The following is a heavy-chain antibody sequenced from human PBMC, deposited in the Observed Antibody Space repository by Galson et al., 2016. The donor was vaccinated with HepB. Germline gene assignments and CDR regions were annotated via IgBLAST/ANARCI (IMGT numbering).Heavy chain of an antibody. D-gene: IGHD3-22*01. CDR1: GFTFNTYG. V-gene: IGHV3-30*18. CDR3: AKDNGLFRFDI. CDR2: ISYDGSNK. Sequence: SLRLSCAPSGFTFNTYGMDWVRQAPGKGLVWVALISYDGSNKYYADSVRGRFTISRDNSKNTLSLQMNSLRAEDTAIYYCAKDNGLFRFDIWGQGTMVTVSS. J-gene: IGHJ3*02.